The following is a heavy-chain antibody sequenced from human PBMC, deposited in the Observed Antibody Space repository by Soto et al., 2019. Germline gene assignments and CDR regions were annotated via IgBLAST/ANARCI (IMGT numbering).Heavy chain of an antibody. J-gene: IGHJ5*02. V-gene: IGHV4-31*03. CDR1: GVSISSGGYY. CDR2: IYYSGST. Sequence: PSETLSLTCTVSGVSISSGGYYWSWIRQHPGKGLEWIGYIYYSGSTYYNPSLKSRVTISVDTSKNQFSLKLSSVTAADTAVYYCARVGDGVAYDYIWGRFDPWGQGTLVTVSS. D-gene: IGHD3-16*01. CDR3: ARVGDGVAYDYIWGRFDP.